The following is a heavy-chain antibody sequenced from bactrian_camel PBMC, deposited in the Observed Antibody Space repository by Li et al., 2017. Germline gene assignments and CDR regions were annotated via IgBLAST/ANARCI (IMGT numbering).Heavy chain of an antibody. CDR2: TNRDGGRF. CDR3: AKHGGSYYNTWFGS. D-gene: IGHD2*01. CDR1: GFAFNNQY. Sequence: VQLVESGGGLVQPGGSLTLSCAASGFAFNNQYISWVRHTPGKGLEWVSTTNRDGGRFWAADSVKGRFSISRDNAKNLLRLQLNSLETEDTAMYYCAKHGGSYYNTWFGSWGQGTQVTVS. V-gene: IGHV3S1*01. J-gene: IGHJ4*01.